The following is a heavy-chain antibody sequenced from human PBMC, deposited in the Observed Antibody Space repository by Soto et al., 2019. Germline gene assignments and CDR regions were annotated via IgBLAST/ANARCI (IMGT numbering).Heavy chain of an antibody. V-gene: IGHV1-18*01. J-gene: IGHJ5*02. CDR3: TRGENWVAP. CDR2: ISAYNGNT. D-gene: IGHD1-26*01. CDR1: GYTFTSYG. Sequence: QVQLVQSGAEVKKPGASVKVSCKASGYTFTSYGISWVRQAPGQGLGWMGWISAYNGNTNDAPKLRGRVTMTTYTAMSTAYRQPRSLTSDYTAVYYWTRGENWVAPLRQGTLVTVAS.